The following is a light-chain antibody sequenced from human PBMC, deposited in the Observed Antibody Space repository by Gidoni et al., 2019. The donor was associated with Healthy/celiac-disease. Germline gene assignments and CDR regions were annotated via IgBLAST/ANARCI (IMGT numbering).Light chain of an antibody. V-gene: IGLV2-14*03. CDR3: SSYTSSSTLV. Sequence: QSALTPPASVSGSPGQSNTISCTGTSSDVGGYNYVSWYQQHPGKAPKLMISAVSNRPSGVSNRFSGSKSGNTASRTISGLQAEDEADYYCSSYTSSSTLVFGGGTKLTVL. CDR2: AVS. J-gene: IGLJ2*01. CDR1: SSDVGGYNY.